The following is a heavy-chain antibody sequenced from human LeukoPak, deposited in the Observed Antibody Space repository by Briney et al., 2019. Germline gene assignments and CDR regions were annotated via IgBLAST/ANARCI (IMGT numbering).Heavy chain of an antibody. J-gene: IGHJ4*02. CDR1: GDSISSNNYF. CDR3: ARGPDPRSFFYYYDSSGYRH. Sequence: SETLSLTCTVSGDSISSNNYFWGWICQPPGKGLEWIGEISYNGNTYYNPSLKSRVTISVDTSKNQFSLKLSSVVAADTAVYYCARGPDPRSFFYYYDSSGYRHWGQGTLVTVSS. V-gene: IGHV4-39*01. D-gene: IGHD3-22*01. CDR2: ISYNGNT.